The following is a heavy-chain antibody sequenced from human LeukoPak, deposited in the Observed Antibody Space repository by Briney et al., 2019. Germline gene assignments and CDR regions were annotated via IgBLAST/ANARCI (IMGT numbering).Heavy chain of an antibody. CDR3: TTWVGAHFDF. CDR1: GFTFSNYA. CDR2: IDGPTFRT. J-gene: IGHJ4*02. D-gene: IGHD1-26*01. V-gene: IGHV3-23*01. Sequence: PGESLGLSCAASGFTFSNYAMHWVRQAPGKGLEWVSTIDGPTFRTHYADSVMGRFTISRDNSKNTLYLQMNSLRAEDAAVYFCTTWVGAHFDFWGQGTLVTVSS.